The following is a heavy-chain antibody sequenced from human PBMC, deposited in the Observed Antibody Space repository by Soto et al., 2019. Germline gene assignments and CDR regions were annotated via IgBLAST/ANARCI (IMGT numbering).Heavy chain of an antibody. CDR3: ARLVVVAATLGDYYYGMDV. D-gene: IGHD2-15*01. CDR1: GGSISSSNW. V-gene: IGHV4-4*02. CDR2: IYHSGST. J-gene: IGHJ6*02. Sequence: QVQLQESGPGLVKPSGTLSLTCAVSGGSISSSNWWSWVRQPPGKGLEWIGEIYHSGSTNYNPSPKGRVTISVDKSKNQFSLKLSSVTAADTAVYYCARLVVVAATLGDYYYGMDVWGQGTTVTVSS.